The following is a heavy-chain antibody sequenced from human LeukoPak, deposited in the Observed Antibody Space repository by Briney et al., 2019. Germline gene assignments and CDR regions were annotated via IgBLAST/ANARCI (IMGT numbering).Heavy chain of an antibody. J-gene: IGHJ3*02. CDR1: GFTFSSYS. Sequence: PGGSLRLSCAASGFTFSSYSMNWVRQAPGKGLEWVSSISSSSSYIYYADSVKGRFTISGDNAKNSLYLQMNSLRAEDTAVYYCARDRLSQLRYFDWLPHLDAFDIWGQGTMVTVSS. V-gene: IGHV3-21*01. CDR3: ARDRLSQLRYFDWLPHLDAFDI. CDR2: ISSSSSYI. D-gene: IGHD3-9*01.